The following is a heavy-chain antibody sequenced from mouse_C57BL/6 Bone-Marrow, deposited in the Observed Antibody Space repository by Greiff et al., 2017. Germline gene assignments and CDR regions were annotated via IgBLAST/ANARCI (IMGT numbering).Heavy chain of an antibody. J-gene: IGHJ3*01. CDR1: GYTFTSYW. CDR3: ARDGASWFAY. V-gene: IGHV1-50*01. Sequence: QVQLQQPGAELVKPGASVKLSCKASGYTFTSYWMQWVKQRPGQGLEWIGEIDPSDSYTNYNQKFKGKATLTVDTSSSTAYMQLSSLTSEDSAVYYWARDGASWFAYWGQGTLVTVSA. CDR2: IDPSDSYT.